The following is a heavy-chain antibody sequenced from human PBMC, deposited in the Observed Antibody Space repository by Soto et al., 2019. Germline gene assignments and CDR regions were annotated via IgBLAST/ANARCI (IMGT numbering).Heavy chain of an antibody. J-gene: IGHJ4*02. CDR2: MNPDSGNT. CDR1: GYTFTSYD. V-gene: IGHV1-8*01. Sequence: GASVKVSCKASGYTFTSYDINWVRQATGQGLEWMGWMNPDSGNTGYAQKFQGRVTMTRNTSISTAYMELSSLRSEDTAVYYCGSSLLVGYGLEGESDGGQGPRVTVPQ. CDR3: GSSLLVGYGLEGESD. D-gene: IGHD5-18*01.